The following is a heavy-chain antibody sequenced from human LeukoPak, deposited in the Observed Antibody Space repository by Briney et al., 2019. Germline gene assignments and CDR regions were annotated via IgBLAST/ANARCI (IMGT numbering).Heavy chain of an antibody. V-gene: IGHV3-7*01. CDR3: LRENHDSGWSFDY. Sequence: PGGSLRLSCAASGFTFSSYGMNWVRQALGKGLEWVANINQGGSEKYYVDSVKGRFTISRDNAKNSLYLEMNSLRAEDTAVYYCLRENHDSGWSFDYWGQGTLVTVSS. CDR1: GFTFSSYG. D-gene: IGHD3-22*01. J-gene: IGHJ4*02. CDR2: INQGGSEK.